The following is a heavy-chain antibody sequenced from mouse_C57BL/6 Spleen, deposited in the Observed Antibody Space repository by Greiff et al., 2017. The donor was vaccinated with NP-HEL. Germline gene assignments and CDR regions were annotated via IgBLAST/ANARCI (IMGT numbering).Heavy chain of an antibody. CDR2: IWSGGST. Sequence: VMLVESGPGLVQPSQSLSITCTVSGFSLTSYGVHWVRQPPGKGLEWLGVIWSGGSTDDNAAFISRLSISKDNAKSQVFFKMNSLQADDTAIYYCAKEVSSGSYFDYWGQGTTLTVSS. D-gene: IGHD3-2*02. CDR3: AKEVSSGSYFDY. CDR1: GFSLTSYG. V-gene: IGHV2-4*01. J-gene: IGHJ2*01.